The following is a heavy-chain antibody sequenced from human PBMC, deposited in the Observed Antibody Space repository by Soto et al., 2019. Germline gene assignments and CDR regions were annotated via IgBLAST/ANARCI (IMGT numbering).Heavy chain of an antibody. V-gene: IGHV3-30*18. CDR2: ISYDGSNK. J-gene: IGHJ6*02. D-gene: IGHD3-9*01. CDR1: GFTFSSYG. CDR3: AKDRSYYDILTGYYHPAYYYYGMDV. Sequence: PGGSLRLSCAASGFTFSSYGMHWVRQAPGKGLEWVAVISYDGSNKYYADSVKGRFTISRDNSKNTLYLQMNSLRAEGTAVYYCAKDRSYYDILTGYYHPAYYYYGMDVWGQGTTVTVSS.